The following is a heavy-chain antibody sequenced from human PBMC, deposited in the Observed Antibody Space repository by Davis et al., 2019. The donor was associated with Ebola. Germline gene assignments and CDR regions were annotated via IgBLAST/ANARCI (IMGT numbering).Heavy chain of an antibody. CDR1: GYTFTSYA. CDR3: AKGVTMVQGPLGY. D-gene: IGHD3-10*01. CDR2: INAGNGNT. J-gene: IGHJ4*02. Sequence: AASVKVSCKASGYTFTSYAMHWVRQAPGQRPEWMGWINAGNGNTKYSQKFQGRVTITADKSTSTAYMELSSLRSEDTAVYYCAKGVTMVQGPLGYWGQGTLVTVSS. V-gene: IGHV1-3*01.